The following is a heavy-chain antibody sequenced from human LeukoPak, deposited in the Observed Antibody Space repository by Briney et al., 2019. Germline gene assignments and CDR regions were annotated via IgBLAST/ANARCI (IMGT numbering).Heavy chain of an antibody. CDR1: GYTFTSYA. D-gene: IGHD2-15*01. V-gene: IGHV1-3*01. Sequence: ASVKVSCKASGYTFTSYAMHWVRQAPGQRLEWMGWINAGNGNTKYSQKFQGRVTITRDTSASTAYMELSSLRSEDTAVYYCARRSSGDPSYYFDYWGQGTLVTVSS. CDR2: INAGNGNT. J-gene: IGHJ4*02. CDR3: ARRSSGDPSYYFDY.